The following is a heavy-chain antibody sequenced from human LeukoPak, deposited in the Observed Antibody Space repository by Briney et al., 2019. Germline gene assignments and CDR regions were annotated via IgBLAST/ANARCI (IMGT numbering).Heavy chain of an antibody. CDR3: ARSVADDRLFDY. CDR1: GGSFSGYY. J-gene: IGHJ4*02. CDR2: INHSGST. Sequence: SETLSLTCAVYGGSFSGYYWSWIRQPPGKGLEWIGEINHSGSTNYNPSLKSRVTISVDKSKNQFSLKLSSVTAADTAVYYCARSVADDRLFDYWGQGTLVTVSS. V-gene: IGHV4-34*01. D-gene: IGHD6-19*01.